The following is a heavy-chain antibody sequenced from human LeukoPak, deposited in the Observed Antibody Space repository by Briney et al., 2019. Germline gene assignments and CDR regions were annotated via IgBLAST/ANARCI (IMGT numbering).Heavy chain of an antibody. D-gene: IGHD3-3*01. Sequence: ASVTVSCKASGYTFTSYDINWVRQATGQGLEWMGWMNPNSGNTGYAQKFQGRVTITRNTSISTAYMELSSLRSEDTAVYYCARRDYDFWSGYYYWFDPWGQGTLVTVSS. CDR2: MNPNSGNT. J-gene: IGHJ5*02. V-gene: IGHV1-8*03. CDR3: ARRDYDFWSGYYYWFDP. CDR1: GYTFTSYD.